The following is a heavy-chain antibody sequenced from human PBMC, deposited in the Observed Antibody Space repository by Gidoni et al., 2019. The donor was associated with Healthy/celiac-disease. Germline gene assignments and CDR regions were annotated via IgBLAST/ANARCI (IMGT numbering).Heavy chain of an antibody. J-gene: IGHJ4*02. V-gene: IGHV3-30-3*01. CDR2: ISYDGSNK. CDR1: RFTFSSYA. Sequence: QVQLVESGGGVVQPVRSLRLSWSASRFTFSSYALHWVRQDPGKGLEWVAVISYDGSNKYYADSVKGRFTISRDNSKNTLYLQMNSLRAEDTAVYYCARVKLEQGHENDYWGQGTLVTVSS. CDR3: ARVKLEQGHENDY. D-gene: IGHD1-1*01.